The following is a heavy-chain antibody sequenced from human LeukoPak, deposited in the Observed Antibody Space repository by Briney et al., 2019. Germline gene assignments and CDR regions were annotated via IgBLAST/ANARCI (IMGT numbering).Heavy chain of an antibody. J-gene: IGHJ4*02. D-gene: IGHD2-21*02. CDR3: ARKGLPDH. CDR1: GFTFSSYA. CDR2: INQDASVR. V-gene: IGHV3-7*01. Sequence: GGSLRLSCVVSGFTFSSYAMIWVRQAPGKGLEWVANINQDASVRYYVASVKGRFTISRDNARNLVHLQMNSLRAEDTAVYYCARKGLPDHWGQGTMVTVSS.